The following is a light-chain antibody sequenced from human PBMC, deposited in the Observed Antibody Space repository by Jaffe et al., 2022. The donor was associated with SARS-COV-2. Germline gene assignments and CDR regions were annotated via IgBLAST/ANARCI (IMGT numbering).Light chain of an antibody. Sequence: DVQMTQSPSSLSASVGDRVIITCRASQTINKYLNWYQQKPGKAPKLLIYGASNLQNGVPLRFSGSGSGTDFTLTITSLQPEDFATYYCQQSYRTPPTFGGGTKVEIK. CDR3: QQSYRTPPT. CDR1: QTINKY. V-gene: IGKV1-39*01. CDR2: GAS. J-gene: IGKJ4*01.